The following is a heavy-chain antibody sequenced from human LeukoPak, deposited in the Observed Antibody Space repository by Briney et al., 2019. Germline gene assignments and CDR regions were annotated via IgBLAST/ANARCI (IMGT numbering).Heavy chain of an antibody. V-gene: IGHV1-46*01. Sequence: ASVKVSCKASGYTSTSYYMHWVRQAPGQGLEWMGIINPSGGSTSYAQKFQGRVTMTRDMSTSTVYMELSSLRSEDTAVYYCAILMLYDAFDIWGQGTMVTVSS. CDR1: GYTSTSYY. CDR3: AILMLYDAFDI. D-gene: IGHD3-10*02. CDR2: INPSGGST. J-gene: IGHJ3*02.